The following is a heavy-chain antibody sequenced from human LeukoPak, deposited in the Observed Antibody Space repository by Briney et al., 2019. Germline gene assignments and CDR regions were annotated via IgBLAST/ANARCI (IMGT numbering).Heavy chain of an antibody. J-gene: IGHJ6*02. CDR2: IYTSGST. CDR1: GGSISSYY. D-gene: IGHD2-2*02. CDR3: ARDLSYCSSTSCYTRDWQYYYYGMDV. Sequence: SETLSLTCTVSGGSISSYYWSWIRQPAGKGLEWIGRIYTSGSTNYNPSLKSRVTMSVDTSKNQFSLKLSSVTAADTAVYYCARDLSYCSSTSCYTRDWQYYYYGMDVWGQGTTVTVSS. V-gene: IGHV4-4*07.